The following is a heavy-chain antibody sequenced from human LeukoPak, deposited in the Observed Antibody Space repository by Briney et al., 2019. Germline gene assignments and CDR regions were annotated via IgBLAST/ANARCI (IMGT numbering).Heavy chain of an antibody. D-gene: IGHD6-19*01. J-gene: IGHJ4*02. Sequence: SETLSLTCSVSVASTCSRYWRWPRQSPGGTLEWIGHIYNGRNTKYNPSLTSRVTISVDTSKNQFSLRMTSVTAADTAIYYSAQTTGWPGFDFWGPGALVTVSS. V-gene: IGHV4-59*12. CDR1: VASTCSRY. CDR3: AQTTGWPGFDF. CDR2: IYNGRNT.